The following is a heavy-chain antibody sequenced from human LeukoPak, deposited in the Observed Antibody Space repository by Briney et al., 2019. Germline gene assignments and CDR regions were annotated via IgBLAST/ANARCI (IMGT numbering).Heavy chain of an antibody. J-gene: IGHJ3*01. D-gene: IGHD6-13*01. CDR1: GGSINSYY. CDR3: ARDRYSSTGDAFDV. V-gene: IGHV4-4*07. Sequence: SETLSLTCTVSGGSINSYYWSWIRQPAGKGLEWIGRIYTSGSTNYNPSLKSRVTMSVDTSKNQFSLKLSSVTAADTAVYYCARDRYSSTGDAFDVWGQGTMVTVSS. CDR2: IYTSGST.